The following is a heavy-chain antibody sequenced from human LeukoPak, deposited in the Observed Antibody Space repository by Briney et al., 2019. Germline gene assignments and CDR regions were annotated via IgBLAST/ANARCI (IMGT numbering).Heavy chain of an antibody. J-gene: IGHJ6*02. V-gene: IGHV1-46*01. Sequence: ASVKVSCKASGCTFTSYYMHWVGQAPGQGLEWMGIINASGGSTSYAKKLEGSVIMTRDTSTSTVYMELSSLRSEDTAVYYCARDGSYGMDVWGQGTTVTVSS. CDR2: INASGGST. CDR3: ARDGSYGMDV. D-gene: IGHD3-10*01. CDR1: GCTFTSYY.